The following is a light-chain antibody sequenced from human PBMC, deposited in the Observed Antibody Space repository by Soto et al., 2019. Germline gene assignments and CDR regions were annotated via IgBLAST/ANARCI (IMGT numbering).Light chain of an antibody. CDR3: SSYAGNNKGV. V-gene: IGLV2-8*01. CDR2: EVS. Sequence: QSALTQPPSASGSPGQSVTISCTGTSSDVGGYNYVSWYQQYPGKAPKLMIYEVSKRPSGVPDRFSGSKSGNTASLTVSGLQAEDEADYYCSSYAGNNKGVFGGGTKVTVL. CDR1: SSDVGGYNY. J-gene: IGLJ2*01.